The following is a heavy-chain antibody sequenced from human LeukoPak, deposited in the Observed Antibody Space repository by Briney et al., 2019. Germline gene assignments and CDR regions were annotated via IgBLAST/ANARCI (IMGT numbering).Heavy chain of an antibody. CDR2: IYHSGST. D-gene: IGHD3-3*01. CDR3: ARDGPQSLEWLFLDY. J-gene: IGHJ4*02. V-gene: IGHV4-38-2*02. Sequence: SETLSLTCTVSGYSISSGYYWGWIRQPPGKGLEWIGSIYHSGSTYYNPSLKSRVTISVDTSKNQFSLKLSSVTAADTAVYYCARDGPQSLEWLFLDYWGQRTLVTVSS. CDR1: GYSISSGYY.